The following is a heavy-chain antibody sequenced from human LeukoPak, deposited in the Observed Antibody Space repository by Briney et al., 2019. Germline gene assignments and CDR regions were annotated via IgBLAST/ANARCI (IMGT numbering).Heavy chain of an antibody. CDR3: ARGQRITIFGVIIMGYFDY. Sequence: ASVKVSCKASGYSLTGYYMHWVRQGPGQGLEWMGWINPNSGGTNYAQKFQGGVTMTRDTSISTAYMELSRLRSDDTAVYYCARGQRITIFGVIIMGYFDYWGQGTLVTVSS. CDR1: GYSLTGYY. V-gene: IGHV1-2*02. J-gene: IGHJ4*02. CDR2: INPNSGGT. D-gene: IGHD3-3*01.